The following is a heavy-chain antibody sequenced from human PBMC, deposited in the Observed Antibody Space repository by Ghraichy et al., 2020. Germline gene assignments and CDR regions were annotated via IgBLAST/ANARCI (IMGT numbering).Heavy chain of an antibody. D-gene: IGHD3-3*01. J-gene: IGHJ4*02. CDR2: INSDGSSS. V-gene: IGHV3-74*01. Sequence: GGSLRLSCAASGFTFSSYWMHWVRQAPGKGLEWVSRINSDGSSSIYADSVKGRFTSSRDNAKNTLYLQMNSLRAEDTALYYCTGSGQGAYWGQGTLVTVSS. CDR1: GFTFSSYW. CDR3: TGSGQGAY.